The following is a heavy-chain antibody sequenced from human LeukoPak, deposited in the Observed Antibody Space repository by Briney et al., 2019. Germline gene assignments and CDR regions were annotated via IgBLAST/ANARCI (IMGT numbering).Heavy chain of an antibody. CDR3: ARHESAVGALFY. J-gene: IGHJ4*02. D-gene: IGHD1-26*01. CDR1: GGSISRYY. CDR2: IYSTGST. Sequence: PSEILSLTCTVSGGSISRYYWSWIRQPPGKGLEWIGYIYSTGSTNSNPSLKSRVTISVDTSKNHFSLKLTSVTAADTAVYYCARHESAVGALFYWGQGSLVTVSS. V-gene: IGHV4-59*08.